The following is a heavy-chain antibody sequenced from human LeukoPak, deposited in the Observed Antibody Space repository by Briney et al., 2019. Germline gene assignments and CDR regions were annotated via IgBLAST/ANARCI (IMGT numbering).Heavy chain of an antibody. J-gene: IGHJ5*02. CDR3: ARGLITYQLLHRRRFDP. CDR1: GGSFSGYY. Sequence: SETPSLTCAVYGGSFSGYYWSWIRQPPGKGLEWIGEINHSGSTNYNPSLKSRVTISVDTSKNQFSLKLSSVTAADTAVYYCARGLITYQLLHRRRFDPWGQGTLVTVSS. D-gene: IGHD2-2*01. V-gene: IGHV4-34*01. CDR2: INHSGST.